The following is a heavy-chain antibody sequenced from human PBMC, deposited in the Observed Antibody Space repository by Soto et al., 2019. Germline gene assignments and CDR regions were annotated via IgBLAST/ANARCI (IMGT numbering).Heavy chain of an antibody. CDR1: GGTFSSYA. CDR3: ARTRGYCISTSCYGDY. J-gene: IGHJ4*02. V-gene: IGHV1-69*12. D-gene: IGHD2-2*01. CDR2: IIPIFGTA. Sequence: QVQLVQSRAEVKKPGSSVKVSCKASGGTFSSYAISWVRQAPGQGLEWMGGIIPIFGTANYAQKFQGRVTITADESTSTAYMELSSLRSEDTAVYYCARTRGYCISTSCYGDYWGQGTLVTVSS.